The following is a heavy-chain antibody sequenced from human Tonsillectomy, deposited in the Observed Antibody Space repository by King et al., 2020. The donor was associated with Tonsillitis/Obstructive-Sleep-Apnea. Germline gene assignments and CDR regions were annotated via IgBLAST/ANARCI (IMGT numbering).Heavy chain of an antibody. V-gene: IGHV1-69*01. CDR2: ITPICGTA. CDR3: ARPSSEWELYY. D-gene: IGHD1-26*01. CDR1: GGTFSSYA. Sequence: QLVQAGAEVKKPGTSVKDSCKSSGGTFSSYAVSWVGQATGQGLEWMGGITPICGTAHNSKKLQGRVTCAADESTSTAYMELSSLRSEDTAVYYCARPSSEWELYYWGQGTLVTVSS. J-gene: IGHJ4*02.